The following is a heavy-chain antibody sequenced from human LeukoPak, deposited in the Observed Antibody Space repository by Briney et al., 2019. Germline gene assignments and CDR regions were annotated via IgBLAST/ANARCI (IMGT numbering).Heavy chain of an antibody. V-gene: IGHV4-34*01. CDR3: ARRPQRRGIQGYCCSSRWLPTNAFEI. CDR1: GGSFSGYY. D-gene: IGHD2-2*01. Sequence: SETLSLTCAVYGGSFSGYYWSWIRQPPGKGLEWIGEINHSGSTNYNPSLKSRVTISVDTSKNQFSLKLSSVTAADTAVYYCARRPQRRGIQGYCCSSRWLPTNAFEIWGQGTMVTVSS. J-gene: IGHJ3*02. CDR2: INHSGST.